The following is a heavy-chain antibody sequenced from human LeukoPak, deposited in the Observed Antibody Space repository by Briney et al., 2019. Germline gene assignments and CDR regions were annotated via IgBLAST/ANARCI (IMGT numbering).Heavy chain of an antibody. J-gene: IGHJ4*02. CDR2: INQHGNDK. D-gene: IGHD1-26*01. V-gene: IGHV3-7*01. CDR3: TSDMGYSGSYYQY. CDR1: EFTFSTFW. Sequence: GGSLRLSCAASEFTFSTFWMSWVRQAPGKGLEWVANINQHGNDKYYVDSVKGRFTISRDKARNSLYLQMTSLRVEDTAMYYCTSDMGYSGSYYQYWGQGALVTVSS.